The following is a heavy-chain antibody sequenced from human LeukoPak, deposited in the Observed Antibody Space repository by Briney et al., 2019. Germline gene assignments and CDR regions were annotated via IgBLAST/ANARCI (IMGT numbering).Heavy chain of an antibody. Sequence: ASVKVSCKASGYTFTSYGISWVRQALGQGLEWMGWISAYNGNTNYAQKLQGRVTMTTDTSTSTAYMELRSLRSDDTAVYYCAREPSIAARRYYYGMDVWGQGTTVTVSS. D-gene: IGHD6-6*01. V-gene: IGHV1-18*01. CDR1: GYTFTSYG. CDR2: ISAYNGNT. CDR3: AREPSIAARRYYYGMDV. J-gene: IGHJ6*02.